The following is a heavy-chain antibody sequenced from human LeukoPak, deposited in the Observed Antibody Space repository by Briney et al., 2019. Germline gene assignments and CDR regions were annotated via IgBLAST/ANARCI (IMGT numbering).Heavy chain of an antibody. Sequence: SETLSLTRTVSGGSISSYYWSWIRQPPGKGLEWIGYIYYSGSTNYNPSLKSRVTISVDTSKNQFSLKLSSVTAADTAVYYCASSLPFGWLFPLDVWGKGTTVTVSS. D-gene: IGHD3-22*01. CDR2: IYYSGST. CDR1: GGSISSYY. CDR3: ASSLPFGWLFPLDV. J-gene: IGHJ6*04. V-gene: IGHV4-59*01.